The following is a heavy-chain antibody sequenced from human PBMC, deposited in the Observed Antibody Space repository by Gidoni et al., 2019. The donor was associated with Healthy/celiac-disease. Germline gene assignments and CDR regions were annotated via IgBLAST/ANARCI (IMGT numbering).Heavy chain of an antibody. V-gene: IGHV1-69*01. CDR1: GGTFSRYA. Sequence: QVQLVQSGAEVKKPGSSVKVSCTASGGTFSRYALSWVRQAPGQGREGLGGIIPIFGTANYAQKFQGRVTITADESTSTAYMELSSLRSEDTAVYYCARVGYCSGGSCLYGGYGMDVWGQGTTVTVSS. CDR2: IIPIFGTA. D-gene: IGHD2-15*01. CDR3: ARVGYCSGGSCLYGGYGMDV. J-gene: IGHJ6*02.